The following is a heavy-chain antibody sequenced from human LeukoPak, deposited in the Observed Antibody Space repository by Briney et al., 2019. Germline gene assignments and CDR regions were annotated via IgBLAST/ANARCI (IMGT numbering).Heavy chain of an antibody. D-gene: IGHD1-14*01. CDR2: ISYDGSNK. CDR3: ARSQGIAGVDY. V-gene: IGHV3-30-3*02. J-gene: IGHJ4*02. Sequence: QPGGSLRLSCAASGFTFSSYAMHWVRQAPGKGLEWVAVISYDGSNKYYADSVKGRFTISRDNSKNTLYLQMNSLRAEDTAVYYCARSQGIAGVDYWGQGTLVTVSS. CDR1: GFTFSSYA.